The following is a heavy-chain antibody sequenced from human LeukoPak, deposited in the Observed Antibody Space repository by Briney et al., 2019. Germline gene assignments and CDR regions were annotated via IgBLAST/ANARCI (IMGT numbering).Heavy chain of an antibody. D-gene: IGHD5-12*01. J-gene: IGHJ6*03. CDR3: ARVGYSGYYYYYYYMDV. CDR2: INPNSGGT. V-gene: IGHV1-2*02. Sequence: GASVKVSCKASGYTFTGYYMHWVRQAPGQGLEWMGWINPNSGGTNYAQKFQGRVTMTRDTSISTAYMELSRLRSDDTAVYYCARVGYSGYYYYYYYMDVWGKGTTVTVSS. CDR1: GYTFTGYY.